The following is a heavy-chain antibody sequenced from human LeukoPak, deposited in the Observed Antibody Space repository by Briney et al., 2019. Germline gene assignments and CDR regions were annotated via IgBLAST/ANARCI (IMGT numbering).Heavy chain of an antibody. Sequence: GGSLRLSCAASGFTFSSYSMNWVPQAPEKGLEWVSSISSSSSYIYYADSVKGRFTISRDNAKNSLYLQMNSLRAEHTLEFYCARDVHTGSYYFGGSWYFDLWCRGTLVTVSS. J-gene: IGHJ2*01. CDR3: ARDVHTGSYYFGGSWYFDL. CDR2: ISSSSSYI. D-gene: IGHD2-15*01. V-gene: IGHV3-21*01. CDR1: GFTFSSYS.